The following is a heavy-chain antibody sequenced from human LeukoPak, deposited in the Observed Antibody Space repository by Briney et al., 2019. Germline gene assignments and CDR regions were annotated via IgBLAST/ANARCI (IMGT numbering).Heavy chain of an antibody. J-gene: IGHJ6*04. CDR3: AKDIISYYYGSGTAYYYYGMDV. CDR1: GFTFSSYG. Sequence: PGGSLRLSCAASGFTFSSYGMHWVRQAPGKGLEWVAVISYDGSNKYYADSVKGRFTISRGNSKNTLYLQMNSLRAEDTAVYYCAKDIISYYYGSGTAYYYYGMDVWGKGTTVTVSS. CDR2: ISYDGSNK. D-gene: IGHD3-10*01. V-gene: IGHV3-30*18.